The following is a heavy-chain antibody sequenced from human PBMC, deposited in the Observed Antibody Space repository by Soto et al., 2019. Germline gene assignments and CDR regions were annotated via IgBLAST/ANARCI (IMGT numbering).Heavy chain of an antibody. Sequence: QVQLVQPGAEVRKPGASVKVSCKASGDTFTNFDFNWVRQPTGQGLEWIGWMRANSGDTGHAQTFQGRVSMTRDTSTRTAYMALSSLRAEDTAVYYCARYIYGQGFKAWGQGTLVFVSS. CDR2: MRANSGDT. J-gene: IGHJ5*02. D-gene: IGHD3-3*02. CDR1: GDTFTNFD. V-gene: IGHV1-8*01. CDR3: ARYIYGQGFKA.